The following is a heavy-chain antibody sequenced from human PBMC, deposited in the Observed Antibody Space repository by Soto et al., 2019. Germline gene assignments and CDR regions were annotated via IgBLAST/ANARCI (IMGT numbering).Heavy chain of an antibody. J-gene: IGHJ4*02. V-gene: IGHV3-7*01. CDR2: MNEDGTEK. CDR1: GFTFSNFW. CDR3: TRDRSGTMLY. D-gene: IGHD1-1*01. Sequence: LRLSCAASGFTFSNFWMSWVRQAPGKGPEWVANMNEDGTEKYYVDSVKGRFTISRDNAKNSLYLQMNSLRAEDTAVYFCTRDRSGTMLYWGQGSLVTVSS.